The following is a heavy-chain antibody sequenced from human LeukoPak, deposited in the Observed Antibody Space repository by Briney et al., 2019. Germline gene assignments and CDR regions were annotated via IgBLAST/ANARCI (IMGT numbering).Heavy chain of an antibody. CDR1: GLTFSSYA. Sequence: GGSLRLSCAASGLTFSSYAMSWVRQAPGKGLEWVSAISGSGGGTYYADSVKGRFTISRDNSKNTLFLQMNSLRAEDTAVYYCARDEAFDIWGQGTMVTVSS. CDR3: ARDEAFDI. V-gene: IGHV3-23*01. CDR2: ISGSGGGT. J-gene: IGHJ3*02.